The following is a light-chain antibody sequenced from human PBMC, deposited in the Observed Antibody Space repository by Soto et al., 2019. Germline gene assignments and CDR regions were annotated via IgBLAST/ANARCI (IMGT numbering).Light chain of an antibody. CDR2: EAS. Sequence: EIVLTQSPGTLSLSPGERATLSCRASQSLSTYLAWYQQRPGQAPRLLIYEASNRATGIPARFSGSGSGTDFTLTISSLEPEDFAVYYCQQRSAWPLTFGGGTKVEIK. V-gene: IGKV3-11*01. CDR1: QSLSTY. J-gene: IGKJ4*01. CDR3: QQRSAWPLT.